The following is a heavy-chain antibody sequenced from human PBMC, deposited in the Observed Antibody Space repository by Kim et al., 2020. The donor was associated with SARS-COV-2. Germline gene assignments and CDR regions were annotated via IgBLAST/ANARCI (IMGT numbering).Heavy chain of an antibody. V-gene: IGHV3-33*01. J-gene: IGHJ6*03. CDR2: ICLDGSHK. CDR1: GFIFSSYG. D-gene: IGHD2-15*01. Sequence: GGSLRLSCEASGFIFSSYGMHWVRQAPGKGLEWVALICLDGSHKLYGDTVTGRFSISRDNSKKTVYRQMNSLTADDTAVNYCAREILTSYYYYMDVWGKGTTVTVSS. CDR3: AREILTSYYYYMDV.